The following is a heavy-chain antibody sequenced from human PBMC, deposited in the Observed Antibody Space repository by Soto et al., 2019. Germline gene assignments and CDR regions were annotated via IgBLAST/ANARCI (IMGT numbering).Heavy chain of an antibody. J-gene: IGHJ5*02. CDR2: INHSGST. V-gene: IGHV4-34*01. CDR1: GGSFSGYY. Sequence: SETLSLTCAVYGGSFSGYYWSWIRQPPGKGLEWIGEINHSGSTNYNPSLKSRVTISVDTSKNQFSLKLSSVTAADTAVYYCARGPDFAWFDPWGQGTLVTVSS. CDR3: ARGPDFAWFDP. D-gene: IGHD7-27*01.